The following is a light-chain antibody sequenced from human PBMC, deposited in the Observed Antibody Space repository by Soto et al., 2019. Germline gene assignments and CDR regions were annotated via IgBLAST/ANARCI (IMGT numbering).Light chain of an antibody. CDR2: GAS. CDR3: QQCGSSST. J-gene: IGKJ5*01. V-gene: IGKV3-20*01. Sequence: EIVLTQSPGTLSLSPGERATLSCRASQTFSNSFLSWFQQIPGQAPRLLIYGASMRATGTPDRFSGSGSGTDFTLTISRLEPEDFAVYYCQQCGSSSTFGQGTRLENK. CDR1: QTFSNSF.